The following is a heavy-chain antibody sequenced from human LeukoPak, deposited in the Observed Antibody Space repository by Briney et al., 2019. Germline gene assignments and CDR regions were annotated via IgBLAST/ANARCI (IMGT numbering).Heavy chain of an antibody. Sequence: PSETLSLTCAVYGGSFSGYYWSWIRQPPGKGLEWIGEINHSGSTNYNPSLKSRVTISVDTSKNQFSLMLSSVTAADTAVYYCARIDSSWYYYYRDVWGKGTTVTVTS. J-gene: IGHJ6*03. D-gene: IGHD6-13*01. CDR3: ARIDSSWYYYYRDV. V-gene: IGHV4-34*01. CDR1: GGSFSGYY. CDR2: INHSGST.